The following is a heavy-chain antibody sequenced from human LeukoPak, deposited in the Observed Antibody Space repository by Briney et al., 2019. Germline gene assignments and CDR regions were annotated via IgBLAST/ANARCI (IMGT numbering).Heavy chain of an antibody. J-gene: IGHJ4*02. CDR1: GFTFVSHW. CDR3: ARDLGGYCTGTNCLPDY. D-gene: IGHD2-2*01. CDR2: INQDGSEK. V-gene: IGHV3-7*01. Sequence: GGSLRLSCVASGFTFVSHWMTWVRQAPGKGLEWVANINQDGSEKYYVDSVKGRFTISRDNAKNSLYLQMNRLRAEDAAVYYCARDLGGYCTGTNCLPDYWGQGTLVTASS.